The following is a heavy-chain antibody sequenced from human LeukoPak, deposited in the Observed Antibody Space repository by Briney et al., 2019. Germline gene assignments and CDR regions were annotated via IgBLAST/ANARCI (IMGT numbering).Heavy chain of an antibody. Sequence: GASVKVSCKASGGTFSSYTISWVRQAPGQGLEWMGRIIPILGIANYAQKFQVRVTITADKSTSTAYMELSSLRSEDTAVYYCASNYDSSGYYLDSHFDYWGQGTLVTVSS. J-gene: IGHJ4*02. V-gene: IGHV1-69*02. CDR2: IIPILGIA. D-gene: IGHD3-22*01. CDR1: GGTFSSYT. CDR3: ASNYDSSGYYLDSHFDY.